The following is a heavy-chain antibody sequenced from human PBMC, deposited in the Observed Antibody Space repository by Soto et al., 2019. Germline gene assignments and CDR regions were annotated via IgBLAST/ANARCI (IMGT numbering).Heavy chain of an antibody. CDR3: ARDRRGSSWHEPFDY. CDR1: GGSISSYY. D-gene: IGHD6-13*01. CDR2: IYYSGST. J-gene: IGHJ4*02. Sequence: QVQLQESGPGLVKPSETLSLTCTVSGGSISSYYWSWIRQPPGKGLEWIGYIYYSGSTNYNPSLKSRVTISVDTSKNQFSLKLSSVTAADTAVYYCARDRRGSSWHEPFDYWGQGTLVTVSS. V-gene: IGHV4-59*01.